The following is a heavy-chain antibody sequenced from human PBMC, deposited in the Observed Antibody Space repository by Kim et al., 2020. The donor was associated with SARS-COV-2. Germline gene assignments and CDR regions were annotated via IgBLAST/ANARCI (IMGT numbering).Heavy chain of an antibody. J-gene: IGHJ6*02. V-gene: IGHV3-74*01. CDR2: IDSNGSTK. Sequence: GGSLRPSCAASGFSLSNYWMYWVRQVPGKGLVWVSRIDSNGSTKTYADSVKGRFTISRDSATNTLYLQMNSLRAEDTAVYYCEGYYFGMDVWGQGTTVTV. CDR1: GFSLSNYW. CDR3: EGYYFGMDV.